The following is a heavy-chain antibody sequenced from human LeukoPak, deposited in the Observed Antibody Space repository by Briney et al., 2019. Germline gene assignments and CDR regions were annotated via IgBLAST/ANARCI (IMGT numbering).Heavy chain of an antibody. V-gene: IGHV4-59*01. D-gene: IGHD3-16*01. CDR2: IYYSGST. CDR1: GGSISSYY. J-gene: IGHJ6*03. CDR3: ARVWDDYYMDV. Sequence: PSETLSLTCTVSGGSISSYYWSWIRQPPGKGLEWIGYIYYSGSTNYNPSFKSRVTISVDTSKNQFSLKLSSVTAADTAVYYCARVWDDYYMDVWGKGTTVTVSS.